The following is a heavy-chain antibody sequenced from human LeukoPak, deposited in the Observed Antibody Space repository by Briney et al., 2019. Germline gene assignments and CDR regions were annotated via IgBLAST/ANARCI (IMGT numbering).Heavy chain of an antibody. J-gene: IGHJ4*02. CDR1: GYNFTSND. Sequence: ASVNVSCKASGYNFTSNDINWVRQAAGQGLEGMGWMSPNSGNTGYAQKFQGRVTMTRNTSISTAYMELSSLRSEDTAVYYCARIRGGGDSSGFHYYFDYWGQGTLVTVSS. CDR3: ARIRGGGDSSGFHYYFDY. CDR2: MSPNSGNT. D-gene: IGHD3-22*01. V-gene: IGHV1-8*01.